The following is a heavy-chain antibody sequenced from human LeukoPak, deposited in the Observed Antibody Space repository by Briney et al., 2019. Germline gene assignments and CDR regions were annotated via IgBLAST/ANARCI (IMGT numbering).Heavy chain of an antibody. Sequence: ASVEVSCKASGGTFSSYAISWVRQAPGQGLEWMGGIIPIFGTANYAQKFQGRVTITADKSTSTAYMELSSLRSEDTAVYYCARSKWELPTNDAFDIWGQGTMVTVSS. CDR2: IIPIFGTA. J-gene: IGHJ3*02. CDR1: GGTFSSYA. V-gene: IGHV1-69*06. D-gene: IGHD1-26*01. CDR3: ARSKWELPTNDAFDI.